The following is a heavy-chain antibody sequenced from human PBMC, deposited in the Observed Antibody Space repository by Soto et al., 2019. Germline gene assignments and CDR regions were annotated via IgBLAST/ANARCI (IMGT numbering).Heavy chain of an antibody. CDR3: ATGIERGGTYDY. V-gene: IGHV3-30*03. CDR1: GFTFSSYG. Sequence: PGGSLRLSCAASGFTFSSYGMHWVRQAPGKGLEWVAVISYDGSNKYYADSVKGRFTISRDNSKNTLYLQMNSLRAEDTTVYYCATGIERGGTYDYWGQGTLVTVSS. CDR2: ISYDGSNK. D-gene: IGHD6-13*01. J-gene: IGHJ4*02.